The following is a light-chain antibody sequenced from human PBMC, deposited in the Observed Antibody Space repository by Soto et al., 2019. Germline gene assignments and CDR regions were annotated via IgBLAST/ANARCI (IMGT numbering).Light chain of an antibody. Sequence: DIQMTQSPSSVSASVGDRVSITCRARQGISNWLAWYQQKPGRAPKLLIYTGSSLQSGVPSRINVTGSGADFSLTISSLQPEDVATYYCQQANSFPLTFGGGTEVHIK. V-gene: IGKV1-12*01. J-gene: IGKJ4*01. CDR3: QQANSFPLT. CDR2: TGS. CDR1: QGISNW.